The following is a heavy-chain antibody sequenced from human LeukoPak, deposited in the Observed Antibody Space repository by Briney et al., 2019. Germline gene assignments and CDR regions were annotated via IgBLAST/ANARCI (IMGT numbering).Heavy chain of an antibody. CDR2: INHSGST. J-gene: IGHJ4*02. Sequence: SETLSLTCAVYGGSFSGYYWSWIRQPPGKGLEWIGEINHSGSTNYNPSLKSRVTISVDTSKNQFSLKLSSVTAADTAVYYCARGLFYGDYVLGYWGQGTLVTVSS. D-gene: IGHD4-17*01. CDR3: ARGLFYGDYVLGY. CDR1: GGSFSGYY. V-gene: IGHV4-34*01.